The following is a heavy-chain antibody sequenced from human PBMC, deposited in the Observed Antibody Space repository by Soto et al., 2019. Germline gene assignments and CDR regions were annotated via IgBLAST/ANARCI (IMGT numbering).Heavy chain of an antibody. J-gene: IGHJ4*02. V-gene: IGHV1-3*05. CDR1: GYTFTGYA. CDR3: ARAVAVPADFGY. CDR2: INAGNGNT. D-gene: IGHD6-19*01. Sequence: QVQLVQSGAEEKKPGASVKVSCKASGYTFTGYAMHWVRQAPGQRLEWMGWINAGNGNTKYSQKFQGRVTITRDTSASTAYMELSSLRSEDKAVFYCARAVAVPADFGYWGQGTLVTVSS.